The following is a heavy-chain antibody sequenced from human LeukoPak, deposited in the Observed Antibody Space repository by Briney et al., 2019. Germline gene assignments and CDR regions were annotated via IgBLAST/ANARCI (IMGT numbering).Heavy chain of an antibody. Sequence: ASVKVSCKASGGTFSSYAISWVRQAPGQGLEWMGGIIPIFGTANYAQKLQGRVTITADESTGTAYMELSSLRSEDTAVYYCARLEVVPAAIGLLDYWGQGTLVTVSS. CDR2: IIPIFGTA. D-gene: IGHD2-2*02. CDR1: GGTFSSYA. V-gene: IGHV1-69*13. J-gene: IGHJ4*02. CDR3: ARLEVVPAAIGLLDY.